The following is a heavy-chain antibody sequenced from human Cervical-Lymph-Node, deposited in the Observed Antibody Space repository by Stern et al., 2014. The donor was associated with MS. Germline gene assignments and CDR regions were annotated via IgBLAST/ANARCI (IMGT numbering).Heavy chain of an antibody. CDR2: ISPYTSNT. D-gene: IGHD3-22*01. J-gene: IGHJ4*02. CDR3: ARVDYYESSGFFMY. Sequence: VQLVQSGPEVKKPGASVRVPCKASGYTFTMFGLSWVRQAPGQGLEWMGWISPYTSNTNFAEKFQRRVTLTTDTSTDTAYMELRNLKSDDTAVYYCARVDYYESSGFFMYWGQGTLVTVSS. CDR1: GYTFTMFG. V-gene: IGHV1-18*01.